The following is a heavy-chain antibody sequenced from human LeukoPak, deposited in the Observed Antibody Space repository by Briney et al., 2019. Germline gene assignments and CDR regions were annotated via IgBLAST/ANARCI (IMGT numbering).Heavy chain of an antibody. CDR3: ARQDTAMVLDAFDI. CDR1: GYSFTSYW. CDR2: IYPGDSDT. D-gene: IGHD5-18*01. J-gene: IGHJ3*02. V-gene: IGHV5-51*01. Sequence: RAGESLKISCKGSGYSFTSYWIGWVRQLPGKGLEWMGIIYPGDSDTRYSPSFQGQVTISADKSIVTAYLQWSSLKASDTAMYYCARQDTAMVLDAFDIWGQGTMVTVSS.